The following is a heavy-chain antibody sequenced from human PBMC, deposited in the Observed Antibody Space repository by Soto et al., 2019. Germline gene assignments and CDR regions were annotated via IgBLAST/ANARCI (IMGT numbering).Heavy chain of an antibody. CDR2: IYYSGST. J-gene: IGHJ3*02. D-gene: IGHD2-15*01. Sequence: SETLSLTCTVSGGSISSSSYYWGWIRQPPGKGLEWIGSIYYSGSTYYNPSLKSRVTISVDTSKNQFSLKLSSVTAADTAVYYCASPRGVVVAATSLDAYDIWGQGTMVTVSS. V-gene: IGHV4-39*01. CDR1: GGSISSSSYY. CDR3: ASPRGVVVAATSLDAYDI.